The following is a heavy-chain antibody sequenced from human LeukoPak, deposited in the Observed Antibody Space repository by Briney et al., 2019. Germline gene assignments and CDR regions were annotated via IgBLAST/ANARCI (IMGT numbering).Heavy chain of an antibody. CDR3: ARERSPNRAPNWFDP. V-gene: IGHV1-18*01. CDR2: ISAYNGNT. CDR1: GYTFTSYG. J-gene: IGHJ5*02. Sequence: ASVKVSCKASGYTFTSYGISWVRQAPGQGLEWMGWISAYNGNTNYAQKLQGRVTMTTDTSTSIAYMELRSLRSDDTAVYYCARERSPNRAPNWFDPWGQGTLVTVSS.